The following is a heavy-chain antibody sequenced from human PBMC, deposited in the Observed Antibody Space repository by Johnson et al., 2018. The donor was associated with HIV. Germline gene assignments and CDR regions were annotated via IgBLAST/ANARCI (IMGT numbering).Heavy chain of an antibody. V-gene: IGHV3-20*04. D-gene: IGHD6-13*01. Sequence: EVQLVESGGGVVRPGGSLRLSCAASGFTFDDYGMSWVRQAPGKGLAWVSGINWSGDSTEYADSVKGRFTVSRDTARNSLYLQINGLRAEDTAFYYCARGKGAAAGLDAFDIWGQGTMVTVSS. CDR3: ARGKGAAAGLDAFDI. CDR1: GFTFDDYG. CDR2: INWSGDST. J-gene: IGHJ3*02.